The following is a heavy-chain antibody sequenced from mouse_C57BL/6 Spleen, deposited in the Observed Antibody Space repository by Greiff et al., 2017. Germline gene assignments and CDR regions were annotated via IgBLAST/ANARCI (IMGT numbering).Heavy chain of an antibody. CDR1: GFPFSDYG. J-gene: IGHJ2*01. CDR2: ISSGSSTI. CDR3: ARGDFDY. Sequence: EVKLVESGGGLVKPGGSLKLSCAASGFPFSDYGMHWVRQAPEKGLEWVAYISSGSSTIYYADTVKGRFTISRDNAKNTLFLQMTSLRSEDTAMYYCARGDFDYWGQGTTLTVSS. V-gene: IGHV5-17*01.